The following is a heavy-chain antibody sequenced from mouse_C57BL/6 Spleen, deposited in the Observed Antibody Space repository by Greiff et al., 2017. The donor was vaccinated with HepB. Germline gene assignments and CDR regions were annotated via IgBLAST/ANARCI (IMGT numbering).Heavy chain of an antibody. CDR3: ARRTGTGGYFDV. Sequence: EVKLVESGGGLVKPGGSLKLSCAASGFTFSDYGMHWVRQAPEKGLEWVAYISSVSSTLYYADTVKGRFTISRDNAKNTLFLQMTSLRSEDTSMYYCARRTGTGGYFDVWGTGTTVTVSS. V-gene: IGHV5-17*01. CDR2: ISSVSSTL. D-gene: IGHD4-1*01. CDR1: GFTFSDYG. J-gene: IGHJ1*03.